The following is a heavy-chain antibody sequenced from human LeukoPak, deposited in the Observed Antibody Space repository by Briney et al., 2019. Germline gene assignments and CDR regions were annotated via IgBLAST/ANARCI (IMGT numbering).Heavy chain of an antibody. CDR1: GASSSSGNHY. J-gene: IGHJ6*03. V-gene: IGHV4-61*02. CDR2: VYISGTP. CDR3: VRDTRYDMDV. Sequence: SETLSLTCTVSGASSSSGNHYWSWVRQPAGKGLEWIGRVYISGTPTYNPSLKRRVSMSVDTSRNQFSLRLNSVTAADTALYYCVRDTRYDMDVWGKGTTVTVSS.